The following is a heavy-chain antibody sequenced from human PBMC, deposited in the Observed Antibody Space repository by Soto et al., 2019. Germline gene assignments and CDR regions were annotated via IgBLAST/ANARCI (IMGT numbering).Heavy chain of an antibody. CDR3: ARDVGMPTGLGLGH. J-gene: IGHJ4*02. CDR2: ISNDGTKK. D-gene: IGHD4-4*01. V-gene: IGHV3-30*03. CDR1: GCALSNYC. Sequence: PXGSLRLSCAASGCALSNYCFHWVRQAPGKGLEWVAHISNDGTKKFYADSVKGRFTISRDNSETTVYLHLTSLRTDDTALFYCARDVGMPTGLGLGHWAQGTLVTVFS.